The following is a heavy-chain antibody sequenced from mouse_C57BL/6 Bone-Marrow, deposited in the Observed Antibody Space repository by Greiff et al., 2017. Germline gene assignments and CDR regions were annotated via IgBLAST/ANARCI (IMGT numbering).Heavy chain of an antibody. J-gene: IGHJ3*01. CDR2: IDPENGDT. CDR1: GFNIKDDY. CDR3: TFYGSSSFAY. V-gene: IGHV14-4*01. D-gene: IGHD1-1*01. Sequence: EVQLQQSGAELVRPGASVKLSCTASGFNIKDDYMHWVKQRPEQGLEWIGWIDPENGDTEYASKFQGKATITADTSSNTAYLQLSSLTSEDTAVXYCTFYGSSSFAYWGQGTLVTVSA.